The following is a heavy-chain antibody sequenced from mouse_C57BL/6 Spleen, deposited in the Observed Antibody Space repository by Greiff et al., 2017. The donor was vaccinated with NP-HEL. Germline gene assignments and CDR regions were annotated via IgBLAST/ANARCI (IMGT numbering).Heavy chain of an antibody. D-gene: IGHD1-1*02. Sequence: QVQLQQPGAELVKPGASVKMSCKASGYTFTSYWITWVKQRPGQGLEWIGDIYPGSGSTNYTEKFKSKATLTVDTSSSTAYMQLSSLTSEDSAVYYGASYGDGPLAMDYWGQGTSVTVSS. J-gene: IGHJ4*01. CDR2: IYPGSGST. CDR1: GYTFTSYW. CDR3: ASYGDGPLAMDY. V-gene: IGHV1-55*01.